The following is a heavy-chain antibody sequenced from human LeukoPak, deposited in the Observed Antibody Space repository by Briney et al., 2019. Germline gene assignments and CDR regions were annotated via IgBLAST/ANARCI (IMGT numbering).Heavy chain of an antibody. CDR3: ARDKTTVTPYGYYYYMDV. Sequence: PGGSLRLSCAASGFTVSSNYMSWVRQAPGKGLEWASVIYSGGSTYYADSVKGRFTISRDNSKNTLYLQMNSLRAEDTAVYYCARDKTTVTPYGYYYYMDVWGKGTTVTVSS. J-gene: IGHJ6*03. CDR1: GFTVSSNY. D-gene: IGHD4-11*01. V-gene: IGHV3-53*01. CDR2: IYSGGST.